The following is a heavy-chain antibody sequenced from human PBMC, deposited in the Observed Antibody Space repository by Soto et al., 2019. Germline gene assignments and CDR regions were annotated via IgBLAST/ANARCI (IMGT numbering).Heavy chain of an antibody. CDR2: LYSDGRT. J-gene: IGHJ4*02. V-gene: IGHV3-53*02. CDR1: GFIVSSSY. D-gene: IGHD6-13*01. CDR3: ARCSGWYGQCYFDC. Sequence: DVQLVETGGGLIQPGGSLRLSCAASGFIVSSSYMSWVRQAPGKGLEWVSVLYSDGRTYYADSVKGRFTISRDNSKKPLYLQMNSLSAEDTAVYYCARCSGWYGQCYFDCWGQGTLVTVSS.